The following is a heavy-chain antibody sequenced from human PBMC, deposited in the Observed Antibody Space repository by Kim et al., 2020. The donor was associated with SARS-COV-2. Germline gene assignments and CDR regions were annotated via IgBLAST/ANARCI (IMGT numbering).Heavy chain of an antibody. CDR1: GFTFSSYA. V-gene: IGHV3-30-3*01. CDR2: ISYDGSNK. D-gene: IGHD3-3*01. J-gene: IGHJ6*02. Sequence: GGSLRLSCAASGFTFSSYAMHWFRQAPGKGLKWVAVISYDGSNKYYADSVKGRFTISRDNSKNTLYLQMNSLRAEDTAVYYCARDRLGHDFWSGYYFEARYYYYGMDVWGQGTTVTVSS. CDR3: ARDRLGHDFWSGYYFEARYYYYGMDV.